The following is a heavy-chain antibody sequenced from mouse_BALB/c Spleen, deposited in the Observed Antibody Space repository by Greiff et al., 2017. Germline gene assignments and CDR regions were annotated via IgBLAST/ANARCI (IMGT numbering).Heavy chain of an antibody. D-gene: IGHD2-4*01. Sequence: EVKLQESGGGLVQPGGSQKLSCAASGFTFSSYTMSWVRQTPEKRLEWVAYISNGGGSTYYPDTVKGRFTISRDNAKNTLYLQMSSLKSEDTAMYYCARDDYDVWFAYWGQGTLVTVSA. J-gene: IGHJ3*01. V-gene: IGHV5-12-2*01. CDR2: ISNGGGST. CDR3: ARDDYDVWFAY. CDR1: GFTFSSYT.